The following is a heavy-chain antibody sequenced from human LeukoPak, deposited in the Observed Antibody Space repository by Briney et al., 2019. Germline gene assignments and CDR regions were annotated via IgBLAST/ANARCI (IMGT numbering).Heavy chain of an antibody. D-gene: IGHD3-22*01. CDR1: GFSFSSYN. J-gene: IGHJ4*02. V-gene: IGHV3-21*04. CDR2: ITTSSTYT. CDR3: ARGGQFTMIVGFDY. Sequence: PGGSLRLSCEASGFSFSSYNMDWVRQTPGKGLEWISSITTSSTYTFYADSVKGRFTISRDNARNSLYLQMNSLRAEDTAVYYCARGGQFTMIVGFDYWGQGTLVTVSS.